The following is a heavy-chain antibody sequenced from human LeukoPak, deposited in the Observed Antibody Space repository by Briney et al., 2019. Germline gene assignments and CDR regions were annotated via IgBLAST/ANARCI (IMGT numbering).Heavy chain of an antibody. D-gene: IGHD4-11*01. Sequence: GGSLRLSCAASGLTFSSYTMSWVRQAPGKGLEWGSAISGSGGSTYYAESVKGRFTISRDNSKNTVYMQINSLRAEDTAVYYCVKRSDYRTFDSWGQGTLVTVSS. V-gene: IGHV3-23*01. CDR1: GLTFSSYT. CDR3: VKRSDYRTFDS. J-gene: IGHJ4*02. CDR2: ISGSGGST.